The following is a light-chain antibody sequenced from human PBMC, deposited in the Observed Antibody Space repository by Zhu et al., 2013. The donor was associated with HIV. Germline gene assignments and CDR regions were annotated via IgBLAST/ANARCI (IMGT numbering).Light chain of an antibody. CDR1: QTLGSS. V-gene: IGKV1-5*03. Sequence: DIQITQSPSTLSASVGDRVTITCRASQTLGSSLAWYQQKSGKAPKLLIYKTSILQSGVSSRFSGSGSETEFTLTITNVQPDDFATYYCQQYDTSSTFGRGPTVE. CDR2: KTS. CDR3: QQYDTSST. J-gene: IGKJ4*01.